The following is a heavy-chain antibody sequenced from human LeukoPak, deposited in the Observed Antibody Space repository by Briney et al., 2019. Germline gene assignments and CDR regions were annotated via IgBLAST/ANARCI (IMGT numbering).Heavy chain of an antibody. J-gene: IGHJ4*02. CDR1: GFTFSSYW. Sequence: GGSLRLSCAASGFTFSSYWMHWVRQAPGKGLVWVSRINSDGSSTSYADSVKGRFTISRDNAKNTLYLQMNSLRAEDTAVYYCARASDYDSSSYYYDYWGQGTLVTVSS. V-gene: IGHV3-74*01. CDR2: INSDGSST. D-gene: IGHD3-22*01. CDR3: ARASDYDSSSYYYDY.